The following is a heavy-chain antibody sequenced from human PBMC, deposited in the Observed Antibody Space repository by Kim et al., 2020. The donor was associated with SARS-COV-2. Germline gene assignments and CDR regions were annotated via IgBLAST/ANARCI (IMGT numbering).Heavy chain of an antibody. CDR3: ARLKGYFDY. Sequence: SETLSLTCTVSGGSISSSSYYWGWIRQPPGKGLEWIGSIYYSGSTYYNPSLKSRVTISVDTSKNQFSLKLSSVTAADTAVYYCARLKGYFDYWGQGTLVTVSS. CDR2: IYYSGST. J-gene: IGHJ4*02. V-gene: IGHV4-39*01. CDR1: GGSISSSSYY.